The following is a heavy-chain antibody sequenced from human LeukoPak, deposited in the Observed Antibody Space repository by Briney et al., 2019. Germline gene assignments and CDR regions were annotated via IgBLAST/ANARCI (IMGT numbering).Heavy chain of an antibody. Sequence: PGGSLRLSCAASGFSFSNYAMGWVRQAPGKGLEWVSSISGSGDSTYYADSVKGRFTISRDNPKNTLYLQMNSLRAEDTAVYYCVRGRYCSSTSCYIDYWGQGTLVTVSS. D-gene: IGHD2-2*02. V-gene: IGHV3-23*01. CDR2: ISGSGDST. J-gene: IGHJ4*02. CDR3: VRGRYCSSTSCYIDY. CDR1: GFSFSNYA.